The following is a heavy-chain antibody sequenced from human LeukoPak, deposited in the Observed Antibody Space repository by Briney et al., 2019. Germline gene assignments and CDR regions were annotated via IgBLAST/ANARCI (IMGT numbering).Heavy chain of an antibody. CDR2: IYYSGST. V-gene: IGHV4-39*01. CDR1: GGSISSSSYY. CDR3: ARASYYYDSSGYRD. J-gene: IGHJ4*02. D-gene: IGHD3-22*01. Sequence: PSETLSLTCTVSGGSISSSSYYWGWIRQPPGKGLEWIGSIYYSGSTYYNPSLKSRVTISVDTSKNQFSLKLSSVTAADTAVYYCARASYYYDSSGYRDWGQGTLVTVSS.